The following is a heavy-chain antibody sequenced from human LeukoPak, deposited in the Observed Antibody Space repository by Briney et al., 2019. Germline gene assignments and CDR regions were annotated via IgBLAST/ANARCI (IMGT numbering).Heavy chain of an antibody. CDR3: ARDVDTAMAHGAFDI. D-gene: IGHD5-18*01. CDR2: ISSSGSTI. CDR1: GFTFSDYY. V-gene: IGHV3-11*01. J-gene: IGHJ3*02. Sequence: GGSLRLSCAASGFTFSDYYMSWIRQAPGKGLEWVSYISSSGSTIYYADSVKGRFTISRDNAKNSLYLQMNSLRAEDTAVYYCARDVDTAMAHGAFDIWGQGTMVTVSS.